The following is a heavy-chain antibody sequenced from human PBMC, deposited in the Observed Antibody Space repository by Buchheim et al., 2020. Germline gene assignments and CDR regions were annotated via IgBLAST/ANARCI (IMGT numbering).Heavy chain of an antibody. Sequence: QVQLVESGGGVVQPGRSLRLSCAASGFTFSSYAMHWVRQAPGKGLEWVAVISYDGSNKYYADSVKGRFTISRDNSKNTLYLQMNSLRAEDTAVYYCARDGGGETDYWGQGTL. J-gene: IGHJ4*02. V-gene: IGHV3-30*04. CDR1: GFTFSSYA. D-gene: IGHD3-16*01. CDR2: ISYDGSNK. CDR3: ARDGGGETDY.